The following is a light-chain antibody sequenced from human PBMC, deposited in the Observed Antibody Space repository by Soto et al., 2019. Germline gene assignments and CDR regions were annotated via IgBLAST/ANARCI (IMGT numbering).Light chain of an antibody. J-gene: IGLJ1*01. CDR3: ISYTGSSTSYV. CDR1: GSDVGGYNF. Sequence: QSVLTQPASVSGSPGQSITISCTGTGSDVGGYNFVSWYQQHPGKAPKLMIFEVSNRPSGVSNRFSGSKSGNTASLTISGLQVEDEADYYCISYTGSSTSYVFGSGTKLTVL. V-gene: IGLV2-14*01. CDR2: EVS.